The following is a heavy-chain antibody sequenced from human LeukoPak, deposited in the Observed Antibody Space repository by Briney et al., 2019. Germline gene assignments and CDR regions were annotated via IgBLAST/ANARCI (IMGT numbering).Heavy chain of an antibody. CDR2: INHSAST. CDR3: SRGPEGNWFDP. J-gene: IGHJ5*02. V-gene: IGHV4-4*01. Sequence: PSETLSLTCAVSAVPISSRNWWSWIRQPPGKGLEWIGEINHSASTNHNPSLKSPVTISIDTPKNQFSLNLRSVTAADTGVYCCSRGPEGNWFDPWGQGTLVTVSS. D-gene: IGHD1-14*01. CDR1: AVPISSRNW.